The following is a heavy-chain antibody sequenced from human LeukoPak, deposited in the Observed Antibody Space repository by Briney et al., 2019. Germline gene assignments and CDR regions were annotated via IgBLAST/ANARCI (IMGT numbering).Heavy chain of an antibody. CDR2: TNGDGNDI. Sequence: GGSLRLSCAASGFTFSSYAMSWVRQAPGKGLVWVARTNGDGNDISYADSVKGRFTISRDNSKNTLYLQMNSLRAEDTAVYYCARDLGYCSGGDCYSAYWGQGTLVTVSS. V-gene: IGHV3-23*01. J-gene: IGHJ4*02. CDR3: ARDLGYCSGGDCYSAY. D-gene: IGHD2-15*01. CDR1: GFTFSSYA.